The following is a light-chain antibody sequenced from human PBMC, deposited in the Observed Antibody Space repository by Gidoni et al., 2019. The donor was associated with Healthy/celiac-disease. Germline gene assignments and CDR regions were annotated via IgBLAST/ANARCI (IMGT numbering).Light chain of an antibody. CDR2: WAS. V-gene: IGKV4-1*01. Sequence: DFVLTQSPDSLAVSLGERATINCKSSQSVLYSSNNKNYLSWYQQKPGQPPKLLIYWASTRASGVPDRFSGSGSGTDFTLTISSLQAEDVAVYYCQQYYSTPYTFXQXTKLEIK. CDR3: QQYYSTPYT. J-gene: IGKJ2*01. CDR1: QSVLYSSNNKNY.